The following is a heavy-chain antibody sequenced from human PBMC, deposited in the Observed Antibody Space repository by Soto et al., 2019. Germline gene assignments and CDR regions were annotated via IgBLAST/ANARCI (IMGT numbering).Heavy chain of an antibody. CDR3: ASLSGDYVSY. J-gene: IGHJ4*02. CDR1: GGSVSATNC. D-gene: IGHD4-17*01. V-gene: IGHV4-39*01. Sequence: SETLSLTCAVSGGSVSATNCWNWIRQPPGKGLEWIGNIYYGGRTYYNPSLKSRVTISVDTSKNQFSLKLSSVTAADTAVYYCASLSGDYVSYWGQGTLVTVSS. CDR2: IYYGGRT.